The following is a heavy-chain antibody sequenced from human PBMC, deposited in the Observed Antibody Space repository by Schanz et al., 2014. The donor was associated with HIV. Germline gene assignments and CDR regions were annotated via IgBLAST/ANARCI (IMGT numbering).Heavy chain of an antibody. CDR1: GGTFSSYA. CDR2: IIPMFSTA. V-gene: IGHV1-69*01. CDR3: ARGENWPGGASDF. Sequence: QVQLVQSGAEVKKPGSSVKVSCKASGGTFSSYALSWVRQAPGQGLEWMGGIIPMFSTANYAQKFQGRVTMTADESTGTAFMELSSLKSDDTAVYYCARGENWPGGASDFWGQGTLVAVSS. D-gene: IGHD3-16*01. J-gene: IGHJ4*02.